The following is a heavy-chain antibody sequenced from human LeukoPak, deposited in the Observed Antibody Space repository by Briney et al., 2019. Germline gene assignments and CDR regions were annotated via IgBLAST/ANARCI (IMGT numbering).Heavy chain of an antibody. V-gene: IGHV3-9*01. Sequence: GGSLRLSCAASGFTFDDYAMHWVRQAPGKGLEWVSGISWNSGSIGYADSVKGRFTISRDNAKNSLYLQMNSLRAEDTALYYCAKDMRSVRYLVYGMDVWGQGTTVTVSS. J-gene: IGHJ6*02. D-gene: IGHD3-9*01. CDR2: ISWNSGSI. CDR1: GFTFDDYA. CDR3: AKDMRSVRYLVYGMDV.